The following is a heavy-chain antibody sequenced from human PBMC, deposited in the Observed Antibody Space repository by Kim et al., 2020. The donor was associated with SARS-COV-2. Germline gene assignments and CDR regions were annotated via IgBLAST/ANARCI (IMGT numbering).Heavy chain of an antibody. CDR1: GFTFSDYY. Sequence: GGSLRLSCAASGFTFSDYYMSWIRQAPGKGLEWVSYISSSSSYTNYADSVKGRFTISRDNAKNSLYLQMNSLRAEDTAVYYCARAGDSSGYWSWGYYYYYGMDVWGQGTTVTVSS. V-gene: IGHV3-11*06. J-gene: IGHJ6*02. CDR3: ARAGDSSGYWSWGYYYYYGMDV. CDR2: ISSSSSYT. D-gene: IGHD3-22*01.